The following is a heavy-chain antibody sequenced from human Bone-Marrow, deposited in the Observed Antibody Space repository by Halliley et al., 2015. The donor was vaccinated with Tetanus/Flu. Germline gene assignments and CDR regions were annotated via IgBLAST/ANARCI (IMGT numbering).Heavy chain of an antibody. Sequence: WISYISETGSIIYYADSVQGRFTISRDNAKNSLYLQMHSLRGEDSAVYYCATATTMLAAPVYYWGQGTLVTVSS. D-gene: IGHD3-10*02. J-gene: IGHJ4*02. CDR3: ATATTMLAAPVYY. V-gene: IGHV3-48*03. CDR2: ISETGSII.